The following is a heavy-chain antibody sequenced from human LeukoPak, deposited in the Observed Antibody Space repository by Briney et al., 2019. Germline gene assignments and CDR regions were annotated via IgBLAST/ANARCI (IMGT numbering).Heavy chain of an antibody. CDR1: GFTFDDYG. Sequence: RPGGSLRLSCAVSGFTFDDYGFSWVRQAPGKGLEWVSGINWNGAGTRYADSVEGRFTISRDNAKNSLYLQMNSLRAEDTAVYYCARHVVAVGFDYWGQGTLVTVSS. J-gene: IGHJ4*02. CDR3: ARHVVAVGFDY. D-gene: IGHD3-22*01. CDR2: INWNGAGT. V-gene: IGHV3-20*04.